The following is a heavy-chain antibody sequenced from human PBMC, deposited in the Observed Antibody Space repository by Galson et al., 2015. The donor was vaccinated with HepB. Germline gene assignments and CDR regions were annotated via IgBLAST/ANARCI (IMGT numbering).Heavy chain of an antibody. D-gene: IGHD5-24*01. CDR3: AKPSEMATITSYFDY. Sequence: SLRLSCAASGFTFSSYAMSWVRQAPGKGLEWVSAISGSGGSTYYADSVKGRFTISRDNSKNTLYLQMNSLRAEDTAVYYCAKPSEMATITSYFDYWGQGTLVTVSS. J-gene: IGHJ4*02. CDR1: GFTFSSYA. V-gene: IGHV3-23*01. CDR2: ISGSGGST.